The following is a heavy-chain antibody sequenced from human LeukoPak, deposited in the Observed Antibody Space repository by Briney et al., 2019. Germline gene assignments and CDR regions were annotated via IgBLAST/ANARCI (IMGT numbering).Heavy chain of an antibody. J-gene: IGHJ4*02. Sequence: PGGSLRLSCAASVYTFSRYAVHCVRQAPGKGLEWVAVISYEGSNKYYVDSVKGRFTISRDNIKNTLSIQMKSLRAEDTAVYICGISEGGYYASRGTLFDYWGQGTLVTVSS. CDR1: VYTFSRYA. V-gene: IGHV3-30*04. D-gene: IGHD3-22*01. CDR3: GISEGGYYASRGTLFDY. CDR2: ISYEGSNK.